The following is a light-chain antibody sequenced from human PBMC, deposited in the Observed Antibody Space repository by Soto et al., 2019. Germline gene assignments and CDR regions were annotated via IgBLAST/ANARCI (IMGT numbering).Light chain of an antibody. CDR2: DAS. CDR1: QSVSSY. J-gene: IGKJ2*01. Sequence: EIVLTQSPATLSLSPGERATLSCRASQSVSSYLAWYQQKPGQAPRLLIYDASNRATGIPARFSGSWSGTDFTLTISSLEPVVFAVYYCQQCSNWPPYTFGQGTKLEIK. CDR3: QQCSNWPPYT. V-gene: IGKV3-11*01.